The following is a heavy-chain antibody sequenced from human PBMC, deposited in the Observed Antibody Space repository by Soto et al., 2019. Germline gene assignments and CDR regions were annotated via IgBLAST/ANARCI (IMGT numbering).Heavy chain of an antibody. J-gene: IGHJ4*02. CDR2: IYYSGST. CDR3: ARDRGYYDSSGFYSGEFDY. Sequence: QVQLQESGPGLVKPSETLSLTCTVSGGSVSSGSYYWSWIRQPPGKGLEWIGYIYYSGSTNYTPSFNRQVTSSVDTSNSQVPLNLSSVPAADTAVYYCARDRGYYDSSGFYSGEFDYWGQGTLVTVSS. CDR1: GGSVSSGSYY. D-gene: IGHD3-22*01. V-gene: IGHV4-61*01.